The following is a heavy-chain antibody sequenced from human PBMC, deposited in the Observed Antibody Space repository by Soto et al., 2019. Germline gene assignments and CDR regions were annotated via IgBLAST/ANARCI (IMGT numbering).Heavy chain of an antibody. Sequence: QVQLQESGPGLVKPSQTLSLTCTVSGGSIRSGGYYWTWIRQHPGPGLEWNGYIYYTGSTYYNPSLNSRVTLSIDTSKNQFSLKLNSVTAADTAVYYCARASLGYCSSTSCRANWFDPWGQGTLVTVSS. CDR1: GGSIRSGGYY. V-gene: IGHV4-31*03. D-gene: IGHD2-2*01. CDR2: IYYTGST. J-gene: IGHJ5*02. CDR3: ARASLGYCSSTSCRANWFDP.